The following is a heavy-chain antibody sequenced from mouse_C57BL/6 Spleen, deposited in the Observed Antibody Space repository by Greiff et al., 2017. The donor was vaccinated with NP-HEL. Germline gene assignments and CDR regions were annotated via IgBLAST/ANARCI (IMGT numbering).Heavy chain of an antibody. Sequence: VQLKESGPELVKPGASVKISCKASGYTFTDYYINWVKQRPGQGLEWIGWIFPGSGSTYYNEKFKGKATLTVDKSSSTAYMLLSSLTSEDSAVYFCARNGYYVDYAMDYWGQGTSVTVSS. J-gene: IGHJ4*01. CDR3: ARNGYYVDYAMDY. V-gene: IGHV1-75*01. CDR2: IFPGSGST. CDR1: GYTFTDYY. D-gene: IGHD2-3*01.